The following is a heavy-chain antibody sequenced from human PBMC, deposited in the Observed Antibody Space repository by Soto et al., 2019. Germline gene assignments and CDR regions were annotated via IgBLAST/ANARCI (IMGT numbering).Heavy chain of an antibody. Sequence: GEYLKISCKGSGYSFTSYWIGWVRQMPGKGLEWMGIIYPGDSDTRYSPSFQGQVTISADKSISTAYLQWSSPKASDTAMYYCARLEYISSSPIYYDLMAVWGQGTTVIVSS. J-gene: IGHJ6*02. CDR1: GYSFTSYW. CDR2: IYPGDSDT. CDR3: ARLEYISSSPIYYDLMAV. V-gene: IGHV5-51*01. D-gene: IGHD6-6*01.